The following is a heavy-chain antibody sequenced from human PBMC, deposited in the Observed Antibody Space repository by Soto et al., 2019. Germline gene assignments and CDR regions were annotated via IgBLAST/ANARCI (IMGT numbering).Heavy chain of an antibody. CDR1: GFTFSSYA. J-gene: IGHJ4*02. V-gene: IGHV3-30-3*01. D-gene: IGHD7-27*01. CDR2: ISYDGSNK. CDR3: ARDLKSSLFRESGVGSDY. Sequence: QVQLVESGGGVVQPGRSLRLSCAASGFTFSSYAMHWVRQAPGKGLEWVAVISYDGSNKYYADSVKGRFTISRDNSKNTLYLQMNSLRAEDTAVYYCARDLKSSLFRESGVGSDYWGQGTLVTVSS.